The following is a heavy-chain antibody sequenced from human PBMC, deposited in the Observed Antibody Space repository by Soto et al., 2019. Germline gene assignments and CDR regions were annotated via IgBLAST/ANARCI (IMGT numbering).Heavy chain of an antibody. CDR2: IWYDGSNK. V-gene: IGHV3-33*01. J-gene: IGHJ6*02. CDR3: ARERGQGDYYYGMDV. Sequence: GGSLRLSCAASGFTFSRYGMHWGPQAQGKGPEWVSVIWYDGSNKYYADSEKGRFTISRNNSKNRLYLQMNRLRVEDTAVYYCARERGQGDYYYGMDVWGRGTTVTVSS. CDR1: GFTFSRYG. D-gene: IGHD1-26*01.